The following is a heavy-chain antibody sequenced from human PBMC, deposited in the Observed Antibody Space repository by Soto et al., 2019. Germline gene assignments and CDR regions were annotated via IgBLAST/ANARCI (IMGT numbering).Heavy chain of an antibody. CDR2: ISYSGST. CDR1: GGSISSGGYY. CDR3: ARDVGEPAASDYYGMDV. D-gene: IGHD2-2*01. V-gene: IGHV4-31*03. Sequence: QVQLQESGPGLVKASQTLSLTCTVSGGSISSGGYYWSWIRQHPGKGLEWIGYISYSGSTYYTPSLKSRVTISIDTSKTQFSLKLTSVTAADTAVYYCARDVGEPAASDYYGMDVWGQGTTVTVSS. J-gene: IGHJ6*02.